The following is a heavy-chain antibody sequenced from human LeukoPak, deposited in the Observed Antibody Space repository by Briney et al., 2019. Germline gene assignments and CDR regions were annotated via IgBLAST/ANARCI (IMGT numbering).Heavy chain of an antibody. CDR1: GGSFSGYY. D-gene: IGHD2-2*01. Sequence: SETLSLTCAVYGGSFSGYYWSWIRQPPGKGLEWIGEINHSGSTNYNPSLKSRVTISVDTSKNQFSLKLSSVTAADTAVYYCARGVGSYAHDYWGQGTLVTVSS. V-gene: IGHV4-34*01. CDR3: ARGVGSYAHDY. J-gene: IGHJ4*02. CDR2: INHSGST.